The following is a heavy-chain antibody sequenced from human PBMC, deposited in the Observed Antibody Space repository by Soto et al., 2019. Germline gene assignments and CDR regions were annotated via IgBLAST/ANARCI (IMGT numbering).Heavy chain of an antibody. CDR3: VKGGWGSRSEY. J-gene: IGHJ4*02. CDR2: IGRGGDT. CDR1: GFTFSDTA. V-gene: IGHV3-23*01. Sequence: EVQVLESGGGLVQPGGSLRLSCTASGFTFSDTAMAWVRQAPGKGLEWVSTIGRGGDTYYTDSLKGRFTISRDNSKNTLYLQMNSLRAEDTAKYYCVKGGWGSRSEYWGQGTLVTVSS. D-gene: IGHD7-27*01.